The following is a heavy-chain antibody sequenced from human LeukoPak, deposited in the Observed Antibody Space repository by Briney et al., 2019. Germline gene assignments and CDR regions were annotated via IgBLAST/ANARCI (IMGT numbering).Heavy chain of an antibody. Sequence: GGSLRLSCVASGFTFSSYAMSWVRQAPGKGLEWVSAISGSGGSTYYADSVKGRFTISRDNSKNTLYLQMNSLRAEDTAVYYCATGIVVVPAAISYFDYWGQGTLVTVSS. CDR1: GFTFSSYA. CDR3: ATGIVVVPAAISYFDY. D-gene: IGHD2-2*01. CDR2: ISGSGGST. J-gene: IGHJ4*02. V-gene: IGHV3-23*01.